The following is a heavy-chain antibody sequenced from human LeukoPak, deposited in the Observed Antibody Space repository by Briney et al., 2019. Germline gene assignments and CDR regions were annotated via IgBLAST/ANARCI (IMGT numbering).Heavy chain of an antibody. CDR2: IYYSGST. CDR3: ARDRDYGDYYYYGMDV. CDR1: GGSISSGDYY. V-gene: IGHV4-30-4*01. D-gene: IGHD4-17*01. Sequence: SETLSLTCTVSGGSISSGDYYWSWIRQPPGKGLEWIGYIYYSGSTYYNPSLKSQVTISVDTSKNQFSLKLSSVTAADTAVYYCARDRDYGDYYYYGMDVWGQGTTVTVSS. J-gene: IGHJ6*02.